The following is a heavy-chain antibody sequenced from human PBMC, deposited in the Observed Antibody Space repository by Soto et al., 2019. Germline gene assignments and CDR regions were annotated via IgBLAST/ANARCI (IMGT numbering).Heavy chain of an antibody. Sequence: QVQLVESGGGVVQPGRSLRLSCAASGFTFSSYGMHWVRQAPGKGLEWVAVISYDGSNKYYADSVKGRFTISRDNSNNTLYLQMNSLRAEDTAVYYCAKDRGAWELLRGEDYWGQGSLVTVSS. V-gene: IGHV3-30*18. CDR3: AKDRGAWELLRGEDY. J-gene: IGHJ4*02. D-gene: IGHD1-26*01. CDR1: GFTFSSYG. CDR2: ISYDGSNK.